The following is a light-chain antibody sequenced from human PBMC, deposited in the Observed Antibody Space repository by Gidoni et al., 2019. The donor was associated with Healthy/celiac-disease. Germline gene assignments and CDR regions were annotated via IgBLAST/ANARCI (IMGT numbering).Light chain of an antibody. CDR2: SNN. V-gene: IGLV1-44*01. Sequence: QSVLTQPPSASGPPGQRVTISCSGSRSNIGSNTVNWYQQLPGTAPKLLIYSNNQRPSGVPDRFSGSKSGTSASLAISGLQSEDEADYYCAAWDDSLNGLVFGGGTKLTVL. CDR1: RSNIGSNT. CDR3: AAWDDSLNGLV. J-gene: IGLJ2*01.